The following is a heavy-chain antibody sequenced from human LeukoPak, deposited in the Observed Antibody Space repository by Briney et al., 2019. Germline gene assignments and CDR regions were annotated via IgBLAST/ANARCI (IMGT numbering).Heavy chain of an antibody. CDR3: AKAIYCINGVCSDY. D-gene: IGHD2-8*01. V-gene: IGHV3-30-3*01. Sequence: GGSLRLSCAASGFTFSSYAMHWVRQAPGKGLEWVAVISYDGSNKYYADSVKGRFTISRDNSKNTLYLQMNSLRAEDTAVYYCAKAIYCINGVCSDYWGQGTLVTVSS. J-gene: IGHJ4*02. CDR1: GFTFSSYA. CDR2: ISYDGSNK.